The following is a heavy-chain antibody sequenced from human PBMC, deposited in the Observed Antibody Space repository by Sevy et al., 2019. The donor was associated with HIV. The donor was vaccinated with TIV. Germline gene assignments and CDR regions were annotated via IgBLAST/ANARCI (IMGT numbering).Heavy chain of an antibody. CDR1: GFTFNYAW. J-gene: IGHJ6*02. Sequence: GGSVRLSCAASGFTFNYAWMSWVRQAPGKGLEWVGRIKSKTDGGTADYAAHVKGRFTISRDDSENTLYLQMNSLKTEDTAVYYCASVVKNDFWDGHVNYYGLDVWGQGTTVTVSS. V-gene: IGHV3-15*01. D-gene: IGHD3-3*01. CDR3: ASVVKNDFWDGHVNYYGLDV. CDR2: IKSKTDGGTA.